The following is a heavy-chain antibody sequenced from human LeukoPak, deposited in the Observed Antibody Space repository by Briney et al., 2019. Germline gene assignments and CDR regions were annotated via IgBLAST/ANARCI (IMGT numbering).Heavy chain of an antibody. Sequence: SETLSLTCAVYGVSFSGYYWSWIRQPPGKGLEWIGEINHSGSTNYNPSLKSRVTISVDTSKNQFSLKLSSVTAADTAVYYRARFSRGYSYGHDYWGQGTLVTVSS. CDR3: ARFSRGYSYGHDY. CDR2: INHSGST. D-gene: IGHD5-18*01. CDR1: GVSFSGYY. J-gene: IGHJ4*02. V-gene: IGHV4-34*01.